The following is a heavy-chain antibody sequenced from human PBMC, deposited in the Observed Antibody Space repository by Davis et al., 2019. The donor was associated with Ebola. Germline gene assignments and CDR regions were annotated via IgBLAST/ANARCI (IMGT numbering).Heavy chain of an antibody. Sequence: GESLKISCAASGFTFSSYAMHWVRQAPGKGLEWVAVISYDGSNKYYADSVKGRFTISRDNSKNTLYLQMNSLRAEDTAVYYCARLDTVAVAGLRDIEFDYWGQGTLVTVSS. CDR2: ISYDGSNK. CDR3: ARLDTVAVAGLRDIEFDY. J-gene: IGHJ4*02. D-gene: IGHD6-19*01. CDR1: GFTFSSYA. V-gene: IGHV3-30-3*01.